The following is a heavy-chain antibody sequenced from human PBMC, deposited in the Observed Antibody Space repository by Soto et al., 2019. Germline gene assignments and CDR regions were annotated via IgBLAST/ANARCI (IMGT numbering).Heavy chain of an antibody. CDR1: EGSFSNYA. CDR2: IKPIFDTA. V-gene: IGHV1-69*06. Sequence: QVQLVQSGAEVRKPGSSMRVSCKASEGSFSNYAFSLGRQAPGQGLEWMGGIKPIFDTASYAQSFQGRVKITANKSTSTVYMGLTSLTYDYTAVYYCAATCAEKAGDFEYWGQGTLVTVSS. J-gene: IGHJ4*02. CDR3: AATCAEKAGDFEY.